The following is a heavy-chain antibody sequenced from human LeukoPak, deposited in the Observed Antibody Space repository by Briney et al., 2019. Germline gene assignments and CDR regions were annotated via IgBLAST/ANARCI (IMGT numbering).Heavy chain of an antibody. D-gene: IGHD3-10*01. CDR1: GGSIRSYC. CDR2: IYYSGST. CDR3: ARQGAGVPFDY. Sequence: SETLSLTCTVSGGSIRSYCWSWIRQPPGKGLEWIGYIYYSGSTNYNPSLKSRVTISVDTSKNQFSLKLSSVTAADTAVYYCARQGAGVPFDYWGRGTLVTVSS. J-gene: IGHJ4*02. V-gene: IGHV4-59*08.